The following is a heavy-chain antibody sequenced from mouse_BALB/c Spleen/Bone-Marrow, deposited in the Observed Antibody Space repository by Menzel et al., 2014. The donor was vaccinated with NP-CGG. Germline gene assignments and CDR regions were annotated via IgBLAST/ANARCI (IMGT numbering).Heavy chain of an antibody. CDR1: GYTFTSYW. CDR2: INPSTGYT. V-gene: IGHV1-7*01. J-gene: IGHJ2*01. D-gene: IGHD2-4*01. CDR3: ARSGDYGQFDY. Sequence: VQRVESGTELAKPGASAKMSCKASGYTFTSYWMHWVKQRPGQGLEWIGYINPSTGYTEFYQNFKDKATLTADKSSSTAYMQLSSLSSEDSAVYYCARSGDYGQFDYWGQGTTLTVSS.